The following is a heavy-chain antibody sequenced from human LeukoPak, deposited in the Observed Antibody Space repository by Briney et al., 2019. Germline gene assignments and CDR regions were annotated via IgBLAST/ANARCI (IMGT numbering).Heavy chain of an antibody. J-gene: IGHJ4*02. D-gene: IGHD2-15*01. V-gene: IGHV1-18*03. CDR3: ARISCSGGSCYFSNFDY. CDR2: ISAYNGNT. Sequence: ASVKVSCKASGYTFTSYGISWVRQAPGQGLEWMGWISAYNGNTNYAQKLQGRVTMTTDTSTSTAYMELRSLRSDDMAVYYCARISCSGGSCYFSNFDYWGQGTLVTVSS. CDR1: GYTFTSYG.